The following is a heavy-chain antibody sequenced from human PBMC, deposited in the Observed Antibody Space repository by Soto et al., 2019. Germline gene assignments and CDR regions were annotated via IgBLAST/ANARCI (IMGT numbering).Heavy chain of an antibody. CDR1: GYSFAGYW. J-gene: IGHJ4*02. Sequence: GESLKISCKGSGYSFAGYWITWVRQKPGKGLEWMGRIDPSDSQTYYSPSFRGHVTISVTKSITTVFLQWSSLRASDTAMYYCAIQIYDSDTGPNFQYYFDSWGQGTPVTVSS. CDR2: IDPSDSQT. V-gene: IGHV5-10-1*01. CDR3: AIQIYDSDTGPNFQYYFDS. D-gene: IGHD3-22*01.